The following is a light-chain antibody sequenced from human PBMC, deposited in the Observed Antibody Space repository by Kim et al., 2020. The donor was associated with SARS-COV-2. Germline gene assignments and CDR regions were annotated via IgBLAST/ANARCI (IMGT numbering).Light chain of an antibody. Sequence: EVVMTQSSLSLPVTLGQPASISCRSSQSLVYSDGETYLNWFQQSPGQSPRRLIYKVSNRDSGVPDGFSGSRSGTDFTLKIIRVEAKDVGVYYCMQAAYWLYCFDRGTRLEI. CDR1: QSLVYSDGETY. CDR3: MQAAYWLYC. V-gene: IGKV2-30*01. J-gene: IGKJ2*03. CDR2: KVS.